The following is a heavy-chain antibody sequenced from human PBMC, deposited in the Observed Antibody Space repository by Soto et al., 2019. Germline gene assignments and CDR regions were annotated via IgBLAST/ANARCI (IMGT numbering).Heavy chain of an antibody. CDR2: FSLSGTT. CDR3: ARGMTPPGAPAWYYFDS. D-gene: IGHD2-8*02. CDR1: GASITGSSY. Sequence: SETLSLTCTVSGASITGSSYWSWIRQPAGXGLEWIGRFSLSGTTSYNPSLRSRVTMSADVSKNQFSLRLTSVTAADTALYYCARGMTPPGAPAWYYFDSWGQGTLVTVSS. V-gene: IGHV4-4*07. J-gene: IGHJ4*02.